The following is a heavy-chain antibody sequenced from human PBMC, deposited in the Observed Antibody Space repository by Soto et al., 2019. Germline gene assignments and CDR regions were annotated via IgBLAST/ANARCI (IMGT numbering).Heavy chain of an antibody. CDR1: GFTFSSYW. D-gene: IGHD5-12*01. J-gene: IGHJ4*02. Sequence: EVQLVESGGGLVQPGGSLRLSCAASGFTFSSYWMHWVRQAPGKGLVWVSRINSDGSSTSYADSVKGRFTISRDNAKNTLYLQMNRLRAEDTAVYYCAREVRGYSGYDLDYFDYWGQGTLVTVSS. CDR3: AREVRGYSGYDLDYFDY. CDR2: INSDGSST. V-gene: IGHV3-74*01.